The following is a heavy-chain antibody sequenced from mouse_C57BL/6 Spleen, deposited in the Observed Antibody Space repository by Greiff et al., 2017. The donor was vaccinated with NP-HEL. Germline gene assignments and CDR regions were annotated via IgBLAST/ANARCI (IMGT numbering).Heavy chain of an antibody. CDR1: GFTFSSYT. CDR2: ISGGGGNT. Sequence: DVHLVESGGGLVKPGGSLKLSCAASGFTFSSYTMSWVRQTPEKRLEWVATISGGGGNTYYPDSVKGRFTISRDNAKNTLYLQMSSLRSVDTALYYCARATYLDYWGQGTTLTVSS. D-gene: IGHD6-1*01. V-gene: IGHV5-9*01. J-gene: IGHJ2*01. CDR3: ARATYLDY.